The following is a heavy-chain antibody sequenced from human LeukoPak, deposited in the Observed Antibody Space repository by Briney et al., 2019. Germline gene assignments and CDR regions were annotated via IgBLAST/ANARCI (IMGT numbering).Heavy chain of an antibody. Sequence: SETLSLTCPVSGGSISSSGYYWGWIRQPPGKGLEWIGSLYYSGSTYYNPSLKSRVTISVDTSKNQFSLQLSSVTAADTAFYYCATDILTGYHAFDCWGQGTLVTVSS. CDR2: LYYSGST. V-gene: IGHV4-39*01. D-gene: IGHD3-9*01. CDR1: GGSISSSGYY. J-gene: IGHJ4*02. CDR3: ATDILTGYHAFDC.